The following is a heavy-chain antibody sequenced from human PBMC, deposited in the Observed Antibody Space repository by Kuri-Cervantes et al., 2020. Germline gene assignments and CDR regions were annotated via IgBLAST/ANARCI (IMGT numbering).Heavy chain of an antibody. CDR2: IKVDGSEK. CDR3: ARGYSYPSSGFDC. D-gene: IGHD5-18*01. Sequence: GESLKISCAASGFTFSSYWMSWVRQAPGKGLEWVANIKVDGSEKNYLDSVKGRFTISRDNAKSSVYLQVNSLKADDTAVYYCARGYSYPSSGFDCWGQGTLVTVSS. J-gene: IGHJ4*02. CDR1: GFTFSSYW. V-gene: IGHV3-7*01.